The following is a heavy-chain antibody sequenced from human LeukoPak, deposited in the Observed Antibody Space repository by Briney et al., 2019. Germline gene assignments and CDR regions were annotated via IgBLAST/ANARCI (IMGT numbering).Heavy chain of an antibody. CDR1: GGSFSGYY. Sequence: SETLSLTCAVYGGSFSGYYWSWIRQPTGKGLEWIGEINHSGSTNYNPSLKSRVTISVDTSKNQFSLKLSSVTAADTAVYYCARGGGAYNWFDPWGQGTLVTVSS. V-gene: IGHV4-34*01. CDR2: INHSGST. D-gene: IGHD4-17*01. CDR3: ARGGGAYNWFDP. J-gene: IGHJ5*02.